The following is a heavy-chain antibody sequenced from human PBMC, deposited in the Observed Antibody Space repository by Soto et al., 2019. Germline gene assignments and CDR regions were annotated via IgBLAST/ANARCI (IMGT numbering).Heavy chain of an antibody. CDR1: GGSISSGGHH. CDR2: SYYSGTT. V-gene: IGHV4-31*03. CDR3: ASRDVDTTMVGRDY. Sequence: QVQLQESGPGLVKPSQTLSLTCTVSGGSISSGGHHWYLIRQHSGKGLEWIGFSYYSGTTYYNPSLKSRVSISVDTSKNQFSLKLRSVTAADTAVYYCASRDVDTTMVGRDYWGQGTLVTVSS. D-gene: IGHD5-18*01. J-gene: IGHJ4*02.